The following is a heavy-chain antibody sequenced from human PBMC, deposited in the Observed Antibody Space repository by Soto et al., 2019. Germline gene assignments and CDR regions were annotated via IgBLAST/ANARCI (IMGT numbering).Heavy chain of an antibody. D-gene: IGHD6-19*01. CDR3: ARVRRGLVDY. CDR2: IYYSGST. J-gene: IGHJ4*02. V-gene: IGHV4-61*08. CDR1: GDTISTGGYT. Sequence: SETLYLTCDVSGDTISTGGYTWAWIRQPPGKGLEWIGYIYYSGSTNYNPSHKSRVTISVDTSKNQFSLKLSSVTAADTDVYYCARVRRGLVDYWGQGTLVTVSS.